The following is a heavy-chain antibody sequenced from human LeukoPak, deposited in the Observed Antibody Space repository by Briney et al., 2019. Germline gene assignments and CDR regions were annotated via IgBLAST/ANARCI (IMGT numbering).Heavy chain of an antibody. CDR3: AREREAALCFDY. J-gene: IGHJ4*02. CDR1: GYTFTSYN. Sequence: VASVKVSCKASGYTFTSYNIDWMRQAPGQGLEWMGMINPSGSSTSNAQKFQGRVTMTRDTSTSTVYMELSSLRSEDTAVYYCAREREAALCFDYWGQGTLVTVSS. D-gene: IGHD6-25*01. V-gene: IGHV1-46*01. CDR2: INPSGSST.